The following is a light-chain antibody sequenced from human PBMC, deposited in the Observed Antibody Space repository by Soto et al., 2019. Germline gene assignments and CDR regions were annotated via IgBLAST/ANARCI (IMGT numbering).Light chain of an antibody. CDR1: SSDVGSYNY. J-gene: IGLJ1*01. Sequence: QSALTQPASVSGSPGQSITISCTGTSSDVGSYNYVSWYQHHPGKVPQLMIYDVSNRPSGVSNRFSGSKSGNTASLTISGLQAEDEADSYCSSYTSSNSHFSGTGTKVTVL. V-gene: IGLV2-14*03. CDR2: DVS. CDR3: SSYTSSNSHF.